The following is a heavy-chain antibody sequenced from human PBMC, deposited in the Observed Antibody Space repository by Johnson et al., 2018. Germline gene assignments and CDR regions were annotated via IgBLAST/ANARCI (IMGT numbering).Heavy chain of an antibody. V-gene: IGHV3-74*02. CDR3: ARGGPNHGFDF. D-gene: IGHD3-16*01. Sequence: EVQLLESGGGFVQPGGSLRLSCEASGFTFNMYWMHWVRQVPGKGLVWVSRINNDGRDTIYADSVKGRVTISRDNAKNTFYLQMTSLTGEDTAVYFCARGGPNHGFDFWGQGTMVTVSS. CDR1: GFTFNMYW. CDR2: INNDGRDT. J-gene: IGHJ3*01.